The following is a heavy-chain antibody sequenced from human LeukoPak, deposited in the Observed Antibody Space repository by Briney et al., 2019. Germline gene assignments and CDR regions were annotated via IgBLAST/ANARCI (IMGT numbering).Heavy chain of an antibody. CDR3: AKDMRVDCSGGSCYPIDY. V-gene: IGHV3-23*01. CDR2: VSGGGDNT. D-gene: IGHD2-15*01. CDR1: GFTFSNYA. J-gene: IGHJ4*02. Sequence: PGGSLRLSCAASGFTFSNYAMSWVRQAPGKGLEWVSAVSGGGDNTYYADSVKGRFTISRDNSKNTLYLQMNSLRADDTAVYYCAKDMRVDCSGGSCYPIDYGGQGTLSPSPQ.